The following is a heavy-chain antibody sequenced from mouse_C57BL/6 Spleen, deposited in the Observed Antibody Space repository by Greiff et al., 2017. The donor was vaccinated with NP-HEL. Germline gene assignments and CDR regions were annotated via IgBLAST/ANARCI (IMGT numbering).Heavy chain of an antibody. CDR1: GYTFTSYW. Sequence: QVQLQQPGAELVKPGASVKLSCKASGYTFTSYWMHWVKQRPGRGLEWIGRIDPNSGGTKYNEKFKSKATLTVDKPSSTAYMQLSSLTSEDSAVYYCARGEIRITTVVEPLFDYWGQGTTLTVSS. D-gene: IGHD1-1*01. CDR2: IDPNSGGT. CDR3: ARGEIRITTVVEPLFDY. J-gene: IGHJ2*01. V-gene: IGHV1-72*01.